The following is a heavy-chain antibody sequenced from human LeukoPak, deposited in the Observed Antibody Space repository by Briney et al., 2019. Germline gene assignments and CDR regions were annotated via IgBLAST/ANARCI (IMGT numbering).Heavy chain of an antibody. D-gene: IGHD3-22*01. CDR1: GFTFSSYS. J-gene: IGHJ4*02. Sequence: PGGSLRLSCAASGFTFSSYSMNWVRQAPGKGLEWVAFIRYDGSNKYYADSVKGRFTISRDNSKNTLYLQMNSLRAEDTAVYYCAKDPPGGVVVLSYFDYWGQGTLVTVSS. CDR3: AKDPPGGVVVLSYFDY. V-gene: IGHV3-30*02. CDR2: IRYDGSNK.